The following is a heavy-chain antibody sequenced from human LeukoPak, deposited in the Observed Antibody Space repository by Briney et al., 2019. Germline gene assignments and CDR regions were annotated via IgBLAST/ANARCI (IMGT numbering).Heavy chain of an antibody. V-gene: IGHV3-33*01. Sequence: GGSLRLSCAASGFTFSTYNMHWVRQAPGKGLEWVALIWSDGSYKYYVDSVMGRFTISRDNSKNTLYLQMNSLRAEDTAVYYCARDPATVTGTTEGPDYWGQGTLVTVSS. CDR2: IWSDGSYK. CDR1: GFTFSTYN. D-gene: IGHD1-20*01. CDR3: ARDPATVTGTTEGPDY. J-gene: IGHJ4*02.